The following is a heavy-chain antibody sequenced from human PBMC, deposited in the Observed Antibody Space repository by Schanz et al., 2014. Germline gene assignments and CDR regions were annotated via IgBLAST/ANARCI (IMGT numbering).Heavy chain of an antibody. V-gene: IGHV1-69*08. J-gene: IGHJ4*02. CDR1: RSTFSSYT. D-gene: IGHD3-22*01. CDR3: ARDYYDSSGYYYCDY. CDR2: IIPVLAIA. Sequence: QVQLVQSGAEVKKPGSSVKVSCKASRSTFSSYTISWIRQAPGQGLEWMGRIIPVLAIADYAQKFQGRVTITADKSTSTAYMELSSLRSEDTAMYYCARDYYDSSGYYYCDYWGQGTLVTVSS.